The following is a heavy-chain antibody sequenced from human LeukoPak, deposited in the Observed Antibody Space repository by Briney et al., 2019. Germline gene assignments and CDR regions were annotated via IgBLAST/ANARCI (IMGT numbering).Heavy chain of an antibody. Sequence: GGSLRLSCAASGFTFSSYAMHWVRQAPGKGLEWVAVISYDGSNKYYADPVKGRFTISRDNSKNTLYLQMNSLRAEDTAVYYCARDRGATYYDFWSGYYSYYYMDVWGKGTTVTVSS. CDR3: ARDRGATYYDFWSGYYSYYYMDV. V-gene: IGHV3-30*01. D-gene: IGHD3-3*01. CDR1: GFTFSSYA. CDR2: ISYDGSNK. J-gene: IGHJ6*03.